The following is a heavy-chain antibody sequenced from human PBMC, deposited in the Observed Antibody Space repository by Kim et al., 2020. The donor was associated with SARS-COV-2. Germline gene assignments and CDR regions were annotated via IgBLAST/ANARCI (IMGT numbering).Heavy chain of an antibody. J-gene: IGHJ6*01. V-gene: IGHV4-59*13. CDR2: IYYSGST. D-gene: IGHD3-3*01. CDR1: GGSISSYY. Sequence: SETLSLTCTVSGGSISSYYWSWIRQPPGKGLEWIGYIYYSGSTNYNPSLKSRVTISVDTSKNQFSLKLSSVTAADTAVYYCARDPTPTIFGVVTPYYYG. CDR3: ARDPTPTIFGVVTPYYYG.